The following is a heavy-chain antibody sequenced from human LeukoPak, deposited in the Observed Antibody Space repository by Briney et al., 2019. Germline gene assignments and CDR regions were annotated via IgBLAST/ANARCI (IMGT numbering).Heavy chain of an antibody. Sequence: ASVTVSCKASGYTFASYYIHWVRQAPGQGLEWMGIINPSGGSTSYAQKFQGRATMTGDTSTSTVYMELSSLRSEDTAVYYCARGYPLDWNYLDYWGQGTLVTVSS. CDR2: INPSGGST. CDR3: ARGYPLDWNYLDY. CDR1: GYTFASYY. V-gene: IGHV1-46*01. J-gene: IGHJ4*02. D-gene: IGHD3/OR15-3a*01.